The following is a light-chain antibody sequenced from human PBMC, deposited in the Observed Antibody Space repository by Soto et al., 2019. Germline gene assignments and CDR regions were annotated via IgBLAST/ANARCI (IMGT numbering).Light chain of an antibody. Sequence: EIVMTQSPATLSVSPGERATLSCRASQSVSGSLAWYQQKSGQVPRLLIYRASTRATGIPARFSGSGSGTEFTLTISSLESEDFAVSYCQQYNNWPYTFGQGTKLEIK. V-gene: IGKV3-15*01. J-gene: IGKJ2*01. CDR1: QSVSGS. CDR3: QQYNNWPYT. CDR2: RAS.